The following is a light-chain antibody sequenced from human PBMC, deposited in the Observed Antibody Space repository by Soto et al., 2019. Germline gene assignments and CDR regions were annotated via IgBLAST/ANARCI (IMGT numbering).Light chain of an antibody. CDR1: NSDVGLYDF. V-gene: IGLV2-14*01. J-gene: IGLJ1*01. Sequence: QSALTQPASVSGTPGQSITISCTGSNSDVGLYDFVSWYQHHPGRAPKLIVSEVSHRPSGISNRFSGSKSGNTASLTISGLQSEDEADYYCISYTSDDVRYVFGTGTKLTVL. CDR2: EVS. CDR3: ISYTSDDVRYV.